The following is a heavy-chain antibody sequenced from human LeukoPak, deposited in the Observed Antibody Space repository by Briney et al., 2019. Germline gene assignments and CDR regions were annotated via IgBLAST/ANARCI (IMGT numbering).Heavy chain of an antibody. V-gene: IGHV3-21*01. CDR2: ISGSSDAI. J-gene: IGHJ3*02. CDR3: AKDQEGDDAFDI. Sequence: GGSLRLSCAASGFTFSDYSMNWVRQAPGKGLEWVSAISGSSDAIYYADSVKGRFTISRDNAKKSLYLQMNSLRAEDTAVYYCAKDQEGDDAFDIWAKGQWSPSLQ. CDR1: GFTFSDYS. D-gene: IGHD3-16*01.